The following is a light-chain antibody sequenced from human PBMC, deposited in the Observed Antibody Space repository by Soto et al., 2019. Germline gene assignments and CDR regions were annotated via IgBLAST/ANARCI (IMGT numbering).Light chain of an antibody. CDR3: QQYATSPLT. Sequence: ELVLTQSPASLSLSPGARVTPSCRASQTVSSRFLAWYQQKPGQAPRLLIYGALSRATGIPDRFSGSVSGTDFTITISRLEPEDCELYDGQQYATSPLTFGGGTKVDIK. CDR2: GAL. J-gene: IGKJ4*01. CDR1: QTVSSRF. V-gene: IGKV3-20*01.